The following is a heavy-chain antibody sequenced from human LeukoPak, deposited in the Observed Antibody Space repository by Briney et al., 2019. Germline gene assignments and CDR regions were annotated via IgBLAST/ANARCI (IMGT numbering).Heavy chain of an antibody. CDR1: GFDFSVSW. Sequence: PGGSLSLSCAASGFDFSVSWMHWVRQAPGKGLVWVSVIKSDASGTVYADSVKGRFTISRDNAKNSLYLQMNSLRAEDTALYYCARGTLKAAATDFDYWGQGTLVTVSS. CDR3: ARGTLKAAATDFDY. D-gene: IGHD6-13*01. J-gene: IGHJ4*02. CDR2: IKSDASGT. V-gene: IGHV3-74*03.